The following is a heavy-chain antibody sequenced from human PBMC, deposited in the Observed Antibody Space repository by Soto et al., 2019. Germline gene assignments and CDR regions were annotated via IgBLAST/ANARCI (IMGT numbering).Heavy chain of an antibody. CDR2: INHSGST. CDR3: ARTRNLDV. V-gene: IGHV4-34*01. CDR1: GGSLSGYY. D-gene: IGHD1-1*01. J-gene: IGHJ6*02. Sequence: PSETLSLSCAVYGGSLSGYYGNWIRQSPGKGLEWIGEINHSGSTNYNPSLKSRVTISIDTSKNQFSLKLSSVTAADTAVYYCARTRNLDVWGQGTTVTGSS.